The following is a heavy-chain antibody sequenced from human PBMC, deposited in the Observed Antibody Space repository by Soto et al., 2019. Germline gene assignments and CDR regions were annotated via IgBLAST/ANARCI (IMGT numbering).Heavy chain of an antibody. D-gene: IGHD3-22*01. J-gene: IGHJ4*02. V-gene: IGHV4-59*01. CDR2: IYYSGST. CDR1: GGSISSYY. Sequence: SETLSLTCTVSGGSISSYYWSWIRQPPGKGLEWIGYIYYSGSTNYNPSLKSRVTISVDTSKNQFSLKLSSVTAADTAVYFCARGAYDSSGYDFVFDYWGQGTLVTVSS. CDR3: ARGAYDSSGYDFVFDY.